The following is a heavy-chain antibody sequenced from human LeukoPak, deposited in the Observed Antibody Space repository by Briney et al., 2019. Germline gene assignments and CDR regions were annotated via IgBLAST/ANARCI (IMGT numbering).Heavy chain of an antibody. J-gene: IGHJ5*02. CDR1: GDSINSGGYF. Sequence: SETLSLTCTVSGDSINSGGYFWNWIRQHPGEGLEWIGYISHSGNTYYNPSLKSRVIISLDTSESQFSLKLSSVTAADTAVYYCARDLGGNWFDPWGQGTLVTVSS. D-gene: IGHD3-16*01. CDR2: ISHSGNT. CDR3: ARDLGGNWFDP. V-gene: IGHV4-31*03.